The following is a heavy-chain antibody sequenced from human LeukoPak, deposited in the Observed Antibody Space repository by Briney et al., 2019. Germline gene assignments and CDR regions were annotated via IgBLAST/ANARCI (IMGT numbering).Heavy chain of an antibody. Sequence: GGSLRLSCAASGFTFSSYGMHWVRQAPGKGLEWVAVISYDGSNKYCADSVKGRFTISRDNSKNTLYLQMNSLRAEDTAVYYCASHYGDLTFDYWGQGTLVTVSS. J-gene: IGHJ4*02. V-gene: IGHV3-30*03. CDR2: ISYDGSNK. D-gene: IGHD4-17*01. CDR1: GFTFSSYG. CDR3: ASHYGDLTFDY.